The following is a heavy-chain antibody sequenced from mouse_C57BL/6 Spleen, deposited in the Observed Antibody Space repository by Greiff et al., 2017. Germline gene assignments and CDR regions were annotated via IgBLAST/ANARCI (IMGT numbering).Heavy chain of an antibody. D-gene: IGHD1-1*01. CDR3: ATPYYGSSYEFAY. V-gene: IGHV2-2*01. J-gene: IGHJ3*01. Sequence: QVQLQQSGPGLVQPSQSLSITCTVSGFSLTSYGVHWVRQSPGKGLEWLGVIWSGGSTDYTAAFISRLSISKDNSKSQVFFKMSSLQADDTAIYYCATPYYGSSYEFAYWGQGTLVTVSA. CDR2: IWSGGST. CDR1: GFSLTSYG.